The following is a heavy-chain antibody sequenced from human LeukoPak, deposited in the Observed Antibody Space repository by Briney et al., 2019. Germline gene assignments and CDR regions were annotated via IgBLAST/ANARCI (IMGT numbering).Heavy chain of an antibody. J-gene: IGHJ4*02. CDR2: ISYDGTNK. D-gene: IGHD4-17*01. CDR3: AREPEDDYGEQRLFDY. Sequence: PGGSLRLSCAASGFTISSFAMHWARQAPGKGLEWVAVISYDGTNKYYADSVKGRFTISRDNAKNSLYLQMDSLRAEDTAVYYCAREPEDDYGEQRLFDYWGQGTLVTVSS. V-gene: IGHV3-30*04. CDR1: GFTISSFA.